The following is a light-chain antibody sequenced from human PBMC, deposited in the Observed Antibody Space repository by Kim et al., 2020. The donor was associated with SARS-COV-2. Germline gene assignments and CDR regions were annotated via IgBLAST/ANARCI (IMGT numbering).Light chain of an antibody. J-gene: IGLJ3*02. CDR2: DST. CDR3: CSYVTSSTWV. CDR1: TSDVGNYNL. V-gene: IGLV2-23*01. Sequence: QSALTQPASVSGSPGQSITISCIGTTSDVGNYNLVSWYRQNPGKAPKLMIYDSTKRPSGVSNRFSGSKSDNTASLTISGLQAEDEADYYCCSYVTSSTWVFGGGTQLTVL.